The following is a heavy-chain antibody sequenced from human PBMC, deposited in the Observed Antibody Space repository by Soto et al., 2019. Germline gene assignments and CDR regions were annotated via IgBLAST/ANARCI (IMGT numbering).Heavy chain of an antibody. J-gene: IGHJ4*02. CDR2: INAGNTNT. CDR3: ARAQILTGPDY. CDR1: GFTFTGYA. V-gene: IGHV1-3*01. D-gene: IGHD3-9*01. Sequence: ASVKVSCKASGFTFTGYAIHWVRQAPGQRLEWMGWINAGNTNTKYSQKFQGRVTITRDTSASTAYMELSSLRSEDTAVYYCARAQILTGPDYWGQGTLVTSP.